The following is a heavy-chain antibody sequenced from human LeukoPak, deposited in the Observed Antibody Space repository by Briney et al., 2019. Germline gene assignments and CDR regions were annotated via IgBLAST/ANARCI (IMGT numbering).Heavy chain of an antibody. V-gene: IGHV1-69*05. CDR3: ARERAGSSGWQNDAFDI. CDR2: IIPIFGTA. CDR1: GGTFSSYA. Sequence: ASVKVSCKASGGTFSSYAISWLRQAPGQGLEWMGGIIPIFGTANYAQKFQGRVTITTDESTSTAYMELSSLRPEDTAVYYCARERAGSSGWQNDAFDIWGQGTMVTVSS. J-gene: IGHJ3*02. D-gene: IGHD6-19*01.